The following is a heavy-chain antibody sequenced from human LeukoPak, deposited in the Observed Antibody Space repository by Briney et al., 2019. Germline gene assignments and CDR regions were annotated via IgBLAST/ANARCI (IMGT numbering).Heavy chain of an antibody. Sequence: XGIIPIFGTANYAQKFQGRVTITADESTSTAYMELSSLRSEDTAVYYCARDLARGTANWFDHWGQGTLVTVSS. CDR2: IIPIFGTA. J-gene: IGHJ5*02. CDR3: ARDLARGTANWFDH. D-gene: IGHD3-10*01. V-gene: IGHV1-69*01.